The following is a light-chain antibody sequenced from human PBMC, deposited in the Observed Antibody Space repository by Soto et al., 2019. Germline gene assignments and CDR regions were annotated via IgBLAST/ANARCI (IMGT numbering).Light chain of an antibody. CDR2: DVT. V-gene: IGLV2-14*01. CDR3: SSYTGSNTLVV. Sequence: QPVLTQPASVSGSPGQSITISCTGTSSDVGGYNYVSWYQQYPGKAPKLMIYDVTNRPSGVSNRFSGSKSGNTASLTISGLQAADEADYYCSSYTGSNTLVVFGGGTKVTVL. CDR1: SSDVGGYNY. J-gene: IGLJ2*01.